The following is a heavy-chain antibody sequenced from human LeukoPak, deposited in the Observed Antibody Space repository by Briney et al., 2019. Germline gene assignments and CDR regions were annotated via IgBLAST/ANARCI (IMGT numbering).Heavy chain of an antibody. Sequence: PSETLSLTCTVSGGSISVSSYYWSWIRQPPGKGLEWIGYIYYSGSTNYNPSLKSRVTISVDTSKNQFSLKLSSVTAADTAVYYCARSDCSSTSCPVDYYYYMDVWGKGTTVTVSS. CDR1: GGSISVSSYY. CDR3: ARSDCSSTSCPVDYYYYMDV. D-gene: IGHD2-2*01. CDR2: IYYSGST. J-gene: IGHJ6*03. V-gene: IGHV4-61*01.